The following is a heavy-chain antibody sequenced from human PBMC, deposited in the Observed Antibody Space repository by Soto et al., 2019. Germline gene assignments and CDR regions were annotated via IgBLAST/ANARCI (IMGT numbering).Heavy chain of an antibody. V-gene: IGHV1-69*13. J-gene: IGHJ6*02. CDR3: ATMGQETTFYGSGSGFDMDV. CDR1: GGTFSSYA. Sequence: GASVKVSCKASGGTFSSYAISWVRQAPGQGLKWMGGIIPLFGTAKYAQKFQGRVTITVDESTRTGYMELSSLRPEDTAVYYCATMGQETTFYGSGSGFDMDVWGQGTPVTVSS. D-gene: IGHD3-10*01. CDR2: IIPLFGTA.